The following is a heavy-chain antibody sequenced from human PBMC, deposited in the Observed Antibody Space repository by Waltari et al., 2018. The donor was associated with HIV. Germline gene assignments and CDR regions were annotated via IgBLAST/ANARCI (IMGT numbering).Heavy chain of an antibody. J-gene: IGHJ4*02. CDR3: ARDQDYSFDY. D-gene: IGHD4-4*01. CDR1: GFSFTSYS. V-gene: IGHV3-48*01. CDR2: ISRDGNT. Sequence: EVQLVESGGGLVQPGGSLRLSCAASGFSFTSYSLNWVRQAPGKGLEWISYISRDGNTHYPDSVKGRFTIARDNAKNSLYLQLNSLRAEDTAVYYCARDQDYSFDYWGQGTLVTVSS.